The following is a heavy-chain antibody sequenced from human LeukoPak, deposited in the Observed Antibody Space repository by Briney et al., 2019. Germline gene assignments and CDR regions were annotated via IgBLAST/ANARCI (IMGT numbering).Heavy chain of an antibody. V-gene: IGHV4-34*01. Sequence: SETLSLTCAVYGGSFSGYYWSWIRQPPGKGLEWIGEINHSGSTNYNPSLKSRVTISVDTSKNQFSLKLSSVTAADTAVYHCARVATLYYFDYWGQGTLVTVSS. CDR3: ARVATLYYFDY. CDR2: INHSGST. CDR1: GGSFSGYY. J-gene: IGHJ4*02.